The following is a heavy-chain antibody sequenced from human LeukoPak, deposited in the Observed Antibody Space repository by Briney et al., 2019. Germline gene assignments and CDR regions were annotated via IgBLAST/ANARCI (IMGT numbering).Heavy chain of an antibody. J-gene: IGHJ4*02. CDR2: IYYSGST. CDR1: GGSVSSSNYY. D-gene: IGHD3-22*01. Sequence: PSETLSLTCTVSGGSVSSSNYYWGWIRQPPGKGLEWIGSIYYSGSTNYNPSLKSRVTISVDTSKNQFSLKLSSVTAADTAVYYCARGLTGPDYYDSSGYFDYWGQGTLVTVSS. V-gene: IGHV4-39*07. CDR3: ARGLTGPDYYDSSGYFDY.